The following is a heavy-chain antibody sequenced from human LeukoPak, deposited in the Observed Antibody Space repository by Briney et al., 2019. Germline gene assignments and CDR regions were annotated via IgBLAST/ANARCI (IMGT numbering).Heavy chain of an antibody. J-gene: IGHJ4*02. CDR1: GLTFSSYS. V-gene: IGHV3-21*01. CDR2: ISSCGNYI. Sequence: GGSLRLSCAASGLTFSSYSMNWVRQAPGKGLEWVSSISSCGNYIYYADSVKGRFTISTDNAKNSLYLQMNSLRAEDTAVYYCARLAAPRIAVAGYFDSWGQGALVTVSS. D-gene: IGHD6-19*01. CDR3: ARLAAPRIAVAGYFDS.